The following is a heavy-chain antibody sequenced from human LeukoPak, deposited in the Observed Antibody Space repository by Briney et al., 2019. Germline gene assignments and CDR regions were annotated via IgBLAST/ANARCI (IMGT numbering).Heavy chain of an antibody. D-gene: IGHD1-26*01. J-gene: IGHJ3*02. Sequence: SETLSLTCSVSGVSMRSSNYYWGWIRQPPGKGLEWIGSIYYIGRSHYNPSLESRVTISVDTSTSHFSLKLRSVTAADTAFYYCARYVVSYPHDAFDIWGQGTMVTVSS. CDR2: IYYIGRS. V-gene: IGHV4-39*02. CDR1: GVSMRSSNYY. CDR3: ARYVVSYPHDAFDI.